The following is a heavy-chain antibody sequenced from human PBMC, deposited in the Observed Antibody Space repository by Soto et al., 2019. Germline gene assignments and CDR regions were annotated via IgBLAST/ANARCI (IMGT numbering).Heavy chain of an antibody. V-gene: IGHV4-61*01. CDR3: ARVGRSIAADGLYYFDS. CDR2: IYYSGST. CDR1: GGSVSSGSYY. D-gene: IGHD6-13*01. Sequence: LSLTCTVSGGSVSSGSYYWSWIRQPPGKGLEWIGYIYYSGSTNYNPSLKSRVTISVDTSKNQFSLKLSSVTAADTAVYYCARVGRSIAADGLYYFDSWGQGTLVTVSS. J-gene: IGHJ4*02.